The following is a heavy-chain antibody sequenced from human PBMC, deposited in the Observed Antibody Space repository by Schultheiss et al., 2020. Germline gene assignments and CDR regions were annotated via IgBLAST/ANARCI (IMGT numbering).Heavy chain of an antibody. Sequence: SVTVSRKASGGTFSSYAISWVRQAPGQGLEWMGGIIPIFGTANYAQKFQGRVTMTEDTSTDTAYMELSSLRSEDTAVYYCATPAPEATTVDYFDYWGQGTLVTVSS. D-gene: IGHD4-23*01. V-gene: IGHV1-69*06. CDR2: IIPIFGTA. CDR3: ATPAPEATTVDYFDY. J-gene: IGHJ4*02. CDR1: GGTFSSYA.